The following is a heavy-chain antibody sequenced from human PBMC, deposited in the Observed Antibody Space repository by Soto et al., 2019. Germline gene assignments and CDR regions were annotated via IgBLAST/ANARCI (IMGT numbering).Heavy chain of an antibody. V-gene: IGHV4-30-4*02. CDR3: ARVEILTVYGCMDV. CDR2: IYYSGST. D-gene: IGHD3-9*01. CDR1: GSSISSGANY. J-gene: IGHJ6*02. Sequence: SDPLSPTCTVPGSSISSGANYWSWIRQPPGKGLEWIGYIYYSGSTYYNPTLKGPVTISVDRSKNLFSLKLSSVTAADTAVYSRARVEILTVYGCMDVWGQGTTVTVSS.